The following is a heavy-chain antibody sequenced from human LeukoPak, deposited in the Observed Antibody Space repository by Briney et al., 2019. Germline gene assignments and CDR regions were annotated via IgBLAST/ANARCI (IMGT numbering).Heavy chain of an antibody. CDR1: GGSISSSSYY. J-gene: IGHJ4*02. CDR3: ARDKDQGLDY. Sequence: PSETLSLTCTVSGGSISSSSYYWGWIRQPPGKGLEWIGSIYYSGSTYYNPSLKSRVTISVDTSKNQFSLKLSSVTAADTAVYYCARDKDQGLDYWGQGTLVTVSS. V-gene: IGHV4-39*07. CDR2: IYYSGST.